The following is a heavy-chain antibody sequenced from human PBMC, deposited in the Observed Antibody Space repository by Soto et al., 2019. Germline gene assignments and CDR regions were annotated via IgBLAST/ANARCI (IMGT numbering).Heavy chain of an antibody. V-gene: IGHV1-69*06. Sequence: SVKVSYKASGCTFSSYAISWVRQAPGQGLEWMGGIIPIFGTANYAQKFQGRVTITADKSTSTAYMELSSLRSEDTAVYYCARDRGDGYKFDAWGQGTLVTVSS. CDR2: IIPIFGTA. CDR1: GCTFSSYA. D-gene: IGHD5-12*01. J-gene: IGHJ4*02. CDR3: ARDRGDGYKFDA.